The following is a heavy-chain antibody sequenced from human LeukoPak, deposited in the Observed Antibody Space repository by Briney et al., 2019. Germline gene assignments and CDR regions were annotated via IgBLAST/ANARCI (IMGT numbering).Heavy chain of an antibody. J-gene: IGHJ4*02. CDR2: IYYSGST. CDR1: GGSISSYY. CDR3: ARARGGYPFDY. D-gene: IGHD5-12*01. V-gene: IGHV4-59*01. Sequence: PSETLSLTCTVSGGSISSYYWSWIRQPPGKGLEWLGYIYYSGSTNYNPSLKSRVTISVDTSKNQFSLKLSSVTAADTAVYYCARARGGYPFDYWGQGTLVTVSS.